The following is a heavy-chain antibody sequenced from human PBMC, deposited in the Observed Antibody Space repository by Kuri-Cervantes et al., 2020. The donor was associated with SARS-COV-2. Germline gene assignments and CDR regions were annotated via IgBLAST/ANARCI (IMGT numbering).Heavy chain of an antibody. V-gene: IGHV1-2*04. CDR3: ARGGGITGTTLVGRVAPLEDY. D-gene: IGHD1-7*01. CDR1: GYTFTSYA. CDR2: INPNSGGT. Sequence: ASVKVSCKASGYTFTSYAMHWVRQAPGQGLEWMGWINPNSGGTNYAQKFQGWVTMTRDTSISTAYMELSRLRSDDTAVYYCARGGGITGTTLVGRVAPLEDYWGQGTLVTGSS. J-gene: IGHJ4*02.